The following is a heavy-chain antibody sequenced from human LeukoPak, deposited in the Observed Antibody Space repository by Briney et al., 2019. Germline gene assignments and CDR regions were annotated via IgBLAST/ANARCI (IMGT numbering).Heavy chain of an antibody. Sequence: ASVKVSCKASGYAFSSYGITWMRQAPGQGLEWMGWISSYNGNTDYAQNLQGRVTMTTDTSTSTAYMELRSLRSDDTAVYYCARVHYDILTGYSYFDYWGQGTLVTVSS. J-gene: IGHJ4*02. CDR3: ARVHYDILTGYSYFDY. CDR2: ISSYNGNT. V-gene: IGHV1-18*01. CDR1: GYAFSSYG. D-gene: IGHD3-9*01.